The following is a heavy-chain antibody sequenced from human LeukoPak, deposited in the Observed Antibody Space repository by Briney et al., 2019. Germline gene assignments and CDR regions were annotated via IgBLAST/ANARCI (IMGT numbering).Heavy chain of an antibody. CDR2: INPNSGGT. CDR3: ARITIFGVVISMDV. V-gene: IGHV1-2*02. D-gene: IGHD3-3*01. J-gene: IGHJ6*03. CDR1: GYTFTGYY. Sequence: ASVKVSCKASGYTFTGYYMHWVRQAPGQGLEWMGWINPNSGGTNYAQKFQGRVTMTRDTSTSTAYMELRSLRSDDTAVYYCARITIFGVVISMDVWGKGTTVTVSS.